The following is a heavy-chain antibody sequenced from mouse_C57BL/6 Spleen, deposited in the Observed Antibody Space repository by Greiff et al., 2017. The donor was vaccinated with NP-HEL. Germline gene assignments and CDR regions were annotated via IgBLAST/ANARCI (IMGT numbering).Heavy chain of an antibody. CDR2: ISDGGSYT. J-gene: IGHJ4*01. V-gene: IGHV5-4*01. CDR3: ARGRDYAMDY. CDR1: GFTFSSYA. Sequence: EVQRVESGGGLVKPGGSLKLSCAASGFTFSSYAMSWVRQTPEKRLEWVATISDGGSYTYYPDNVKGRFTISRDNAKNNLYLQMSHLKSEDTAMYYCARGRDYAMDYWGQGTSVTVSS.